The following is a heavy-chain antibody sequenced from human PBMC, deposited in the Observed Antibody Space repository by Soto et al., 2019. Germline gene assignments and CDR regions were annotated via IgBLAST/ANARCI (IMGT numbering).Heavy chain of an antibody. V-gene: IGHV3-66*01. Sequence: GGSLRLSCAASGFTVSNNYMSWVRQAPGKGLEWVSVIYGGGSTYYAESVKDRFTISRDNSRNTLYLQMNSLRAEDTSIYYCAKYQPMTQPRPYFDYWGQGTLVTVSS. CDR1: GFTVSNNY. J-gene: IGHJ4*02. CDR2: IYGGGST. D-gene: IGHD3-22*01. CDR3: AKYQPMTQPRPYFDY.